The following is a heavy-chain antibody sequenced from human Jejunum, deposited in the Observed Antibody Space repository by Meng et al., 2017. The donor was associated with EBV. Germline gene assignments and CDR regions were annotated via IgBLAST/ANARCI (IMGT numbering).Heavy chain of an antibody. CDR3: ARGDGYNLY. CDR2: MSPDNGDT. V-gene: IGHV1-8*01. D-gene: IGHD5-24*01. J-gene: IGHJ4*02. Sequence: QPVQSGAEVKKPGASVKVSCKASGYTFTTHHINWVRQATGQGLEYMGWMSPDNGDTGYAQNFQGRLTMTRDTSISTAYMELSSLTSDDTAVYYCARGDGYNLYWGQGTLVTVSS. CDR1: GYTFTTHH.